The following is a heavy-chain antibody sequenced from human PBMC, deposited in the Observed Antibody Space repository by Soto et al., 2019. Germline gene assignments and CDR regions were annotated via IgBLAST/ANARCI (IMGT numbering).Heavy chain of an antibody. Sequence: GESLKISCKASGYSLTSYWIGWVRQMPGKGLEWMGIIYLGDSDTRYSPSFEGQVTMSADKSIGTAYLQWSSLKASDTAMYFCARRVRYGDYEYYFEYWGQGTLVTVSS. V-gene: IGHV5-51*01. D-gene: IGHD4-17*01. CDR3: ARRVRYGDYEYYFEY. J-gene: IGHJ4*02. CDR2: IYLGDSDT. CDR1: GYSLTSYW.